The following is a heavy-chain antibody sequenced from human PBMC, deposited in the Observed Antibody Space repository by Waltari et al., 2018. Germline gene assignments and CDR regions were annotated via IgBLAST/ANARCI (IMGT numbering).Heavy chain of an antibody. CDR2: ISGSGGST. D-gene: IGHD6-13*01. V-gene: IGHV3-23*04. Sequence: EVQLVESGGGLVQPGGSLRLSCAASGFTFSSYAMSWVRQAPGKGLDWVSAISGSGGSTYYADSVKGRFTISRDNSKNTLYLQMNSLRAGDTAVYYCAKDRRYISSWSTVFDIWGQGTMVTVSS. J-gene: IGHJ3*02. CDR3: AKDRRYISSWSTVFDI. CDR1: GFTFSSYA.